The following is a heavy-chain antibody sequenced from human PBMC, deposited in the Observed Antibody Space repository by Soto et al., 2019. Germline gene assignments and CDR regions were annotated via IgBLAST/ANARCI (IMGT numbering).Heavy chain of an antibody. D-gene: IGHD5-18*01. CDR1: GFIVSNAW. Sequence: VQLVESGGGLVEPGGSLRLSCAASGFIVSNAWMSWVRQAPGKGLELVGRIKKNADGGTTDYAEPVEGRFTISRDDSKNTLFLQMNSLRPEDIAVYYCTTNPVGYRYFDYWGQGTLVTVSS. CDR3: TTNPVGYRYFDY. V-gene: IGHV3-15*01. CDR2: IKKNADGGTT. J-gene: IGHJ4*02.